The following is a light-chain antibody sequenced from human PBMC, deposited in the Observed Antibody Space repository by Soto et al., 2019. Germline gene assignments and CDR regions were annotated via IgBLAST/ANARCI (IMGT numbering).Light chain of an antibody. Sequence: EIVMTQSPDTLSVSPGDTATLSCRSSQNIHINLAWYQQEPGQAPTLLIYGVTARAPGVPARFSGSGYGTDFTLTIRSVQSGDFGVFYCQQYEGWPRTFGLGTKVEIQ. CDR2: GVT. CDR1: QNIHIN. V-gene: IGKV3-15*01. J-gene: IGKJ2*01. CDR3: QQYEGWPRT.